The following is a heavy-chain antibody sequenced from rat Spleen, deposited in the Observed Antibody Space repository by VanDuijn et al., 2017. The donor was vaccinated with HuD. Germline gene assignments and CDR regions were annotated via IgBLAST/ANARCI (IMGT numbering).Heavy chain of an antibody. J-gene: IGHJ3*01. D-gene: IGHD4-3*01. CDR2: ISPGGGST. CDR1: GFTFNNYG. V-gene: IGHV5S13*01. CDR3: AKDPWDSGANWFAY. Sequence: EVQLVESGGGLVQPGRSLKLSCAASGFTFNNYGMAWVRQTPTKGLEWVASISPGGGSTYFRDSVKGRFTISRDNAKSTLYLQMESLRSEDTATYYCAKDPWDSGANWFAYWGQGTLVTVSS.